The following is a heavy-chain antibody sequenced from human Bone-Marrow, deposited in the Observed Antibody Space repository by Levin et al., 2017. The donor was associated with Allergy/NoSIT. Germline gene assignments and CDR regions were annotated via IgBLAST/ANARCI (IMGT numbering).Heavy chain of an antibody. Sequence: GGSLRLSCAASGLTFSTYPMHWVRQAPGKGLEWVAFISYDGSDKYYADSVKGRFTISRDNSKNTLNLQMNSLRAEDTAVYFCASESGGGYFDYWGQGTLVTVSS. D-gene: IGHD3-16*01. CDR3: ASESGGGYFDY. CDR1: GLTFSTYP. CDR2: ISYDGSDK. J-gene: IGHJ4*02. V-gene: IGHV3-30-3*01.